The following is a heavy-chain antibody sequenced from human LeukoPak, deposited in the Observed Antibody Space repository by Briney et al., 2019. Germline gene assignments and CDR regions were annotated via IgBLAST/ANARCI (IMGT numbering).Heavy chain of an antibody. CDR3: ARCGFSAVQIDY. CDR2: IYYSGST. CDR1: GGSISSGDYY. J-gene: IGHJ4*02. D-gene: IGHD1-1*01. Sequence: SQTLSLTCTVSGGSISSGDYYWSWIRQPPGKGLEWIGYIYYSGSTYYNPSLKSRVTISVDTSKNQFSLKLSSVTAADTAVYCCARCGFSAVQIDYWGQGTLVTVSS. V-gene: IGHV4-30-4*01.